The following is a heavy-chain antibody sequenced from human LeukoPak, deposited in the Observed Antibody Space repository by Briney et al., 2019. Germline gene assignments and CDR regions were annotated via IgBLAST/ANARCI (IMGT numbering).Heavy chain of an antibody. CDR2: IYYSGTT. CDR1: GGSISSYY. V-gene: IGHV4-59*01. CDR3: ARSGSYAGLFDY. Sequence: SETLSLTCTVSGGSISSYYWSWIRQPPGKGLEWIGYIYYSGTTNNNPSLKSRVTISVDTSKNQFSLKLSSVTAADTAVYYCARSGSYAGLFDYWGQGTLVTVSS. J-gene: IGHJ4*02. D-gene: IGHD1-26*01.